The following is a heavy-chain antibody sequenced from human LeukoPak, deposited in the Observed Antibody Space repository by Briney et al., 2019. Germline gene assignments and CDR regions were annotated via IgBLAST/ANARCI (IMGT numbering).Heavy chain of an antibody. CDR1: GYTFTSYG. D-gene: IGHD2-21*02. CDR3: ARDGVFRFEVGDVYYYYMDV. V-gene: IGHV1-2*02. Sequence: ASVKVSCKASGYTFTSYGISWVRQAPGQGLEWMGWINPNSGDTKYAQKFQGRVTMTRDTSNNTVYMDLTRLIFDDTAMYYCARDGVFRFEVGDVYYYYMDVWGKGTTV. J-gene: IGHJ6*03. CDR2: INPNSGDT.